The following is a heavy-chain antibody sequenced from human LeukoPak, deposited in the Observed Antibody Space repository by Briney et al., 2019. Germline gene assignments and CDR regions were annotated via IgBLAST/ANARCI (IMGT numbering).Heavy chain of an antibody. CDR1: GFTFSSYA. Sequence: GGSLRLSCSASGFTFSSYAMHWVRQAPGKGLEYVSAISSNGGSTYYADSVKGRFTISRDNSKNTLYLQMSSLRAEDTAVYYCAREYSSSSGRAFDIWGQGTMVTVSS. D-gene: IGHD6-6*01. J-gene: IGHJ3*02. CDR2: ISSNGGST. V-gene: IGHV3-64D*06. CDR3: AREYSSSSGRAFDI.